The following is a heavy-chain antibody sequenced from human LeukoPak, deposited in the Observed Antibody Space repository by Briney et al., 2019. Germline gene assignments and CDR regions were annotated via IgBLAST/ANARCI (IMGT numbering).Heavy chain of an antibody. CDR2: IWYDGSNK. CDR3: ARGPLRVRYFDWLPLYPPPAFDY. J-gene: IGHJ4*02. CDR1: GFTFSSYG. D-gene: IGHD3-9*01. V-gene: IGHV3-33*01. Sequence: PGKSLRLSCAASGFTFSSYGMHWVRQAPGKGLEWVAVIWYDGSNKYYADSVKGRFTISRDNSKNTLYLQMNSLRADDTAVYYCARGPLRVRYFDWLPLYPPPAFDYWGQGTLVTVSS.